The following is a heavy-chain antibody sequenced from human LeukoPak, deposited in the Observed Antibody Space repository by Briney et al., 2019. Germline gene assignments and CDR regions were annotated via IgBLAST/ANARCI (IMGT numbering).Heavy chain of an antibody. CDR1: GFTFNNAW. CDR2: IKTKTEGGTA. J-gene: IGHJ4*02. D-gene: IGHD3-10*01. V-gene: IGHV3-15*01. CDR3: TTDTYAVIDY. Sequence: GGSLRLSCAASGFTFNNAWMSWVRQAPGKGLEWVGRIKTKTEGGTAEYAAAMKGRFTISRDDSKNTLYLQMNSLKTEDTAMYYCTTDTYAVIDYWGQGSLVTVSS.